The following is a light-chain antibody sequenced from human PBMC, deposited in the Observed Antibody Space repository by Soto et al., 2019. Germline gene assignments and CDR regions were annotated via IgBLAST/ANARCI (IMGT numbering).Light chain of an antibody. CDR1: SSNIGSNY. Sequence: QSVLTQPPSVSAAPGQTVTISCSGSSSNIGSNYVSWYQQLPGTAPRFLIYDNDKRPSGIPDRFSGSKSGTSATLGITGLETGDEADYYCGTWDSGLSAGVFGGGTQLTVL. V-gene: IGLV1-51*01. CDR3: GTWDSGLSAGV. CDR2: DND. J-gene: IGLJ2*01.